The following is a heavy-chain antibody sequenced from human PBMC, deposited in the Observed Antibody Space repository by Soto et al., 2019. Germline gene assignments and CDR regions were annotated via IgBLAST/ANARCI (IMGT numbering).Heavy chain of an antibody. CDR3: ARIEFWSGMDV. Sequence: EVQMVESGGGLVQPGGSLRLSCVASGFTFSSFSMHWVRQAPGKGLVWVSRISSDGSSTNYADFVEGRFTISRDNSKNTLNLHMNSLRAEDTDVYYCARIEFWSGMDVWGQGTTVTVS. J-gene: IGHJ6*02. V-gene: IGHV3-74*01. D-gene: IGHD3-3*01. CDR1: GFTFSSFS. CDR2: ISSDGSST.